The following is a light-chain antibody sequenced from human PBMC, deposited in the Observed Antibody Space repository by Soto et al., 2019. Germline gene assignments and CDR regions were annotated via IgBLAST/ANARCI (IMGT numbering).Light chain of an antibody. V-gene: IGKV1-27*01. CDR2: GAT. CDR1: QGISNY. CDR3: QKRGNWPQ. J-gene: IGKJ5*01. Sequence: DIQMTQSPSSLSASVGDRVTITCRANQGISNYLAWYQQKPGKAPQLLIYGATTLQSGVPSRFSGSGSGTDFTLTIASLQPEDVATYYCQKRGNWPQFGQGTRLEIK.